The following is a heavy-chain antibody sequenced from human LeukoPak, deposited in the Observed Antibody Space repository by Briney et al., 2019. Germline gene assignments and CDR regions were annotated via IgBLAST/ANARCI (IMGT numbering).Heavy chain of an antibody. CDR3: ARGSQSLGYCSGGSCRAKIFDY. CDR1: SGSISTSNS. V-gene: IGHV4-4*02. D-gene: IGHD2-15*01. J-gene: IGHJ4*02. Sequence: TSETLSLTCAVSSGSISTSNSWSWVRQPPGKGLEWIVEINHSGSTNYNPSLKSRVTISVDTSKNQFSLKLSSVTAADTAVYYCARGSQSLGYCSGGSCRAKIFDYWGQGTLVTVSS. CDR2: INHSGST.